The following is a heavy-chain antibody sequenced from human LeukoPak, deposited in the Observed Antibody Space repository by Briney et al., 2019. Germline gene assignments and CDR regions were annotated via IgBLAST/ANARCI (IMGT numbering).Heavy chain of an antibody. CDR1: GFTFSSYW. J-gene: IGHJ3*02. Sequence: SGGPLRLSCAASGFTFSSYWMHWVRQAPGKGLVWVSRINSDGSTTSYADSVKGRFTISRDNAKNTLYLQMNSLRAEDTAVYYCARDTADDAFDIWGQGTMVTVSS. CDR3: ARDTADDAFDI. V-gene: IGHV3-74*01. CDR2: INSDGSTT.